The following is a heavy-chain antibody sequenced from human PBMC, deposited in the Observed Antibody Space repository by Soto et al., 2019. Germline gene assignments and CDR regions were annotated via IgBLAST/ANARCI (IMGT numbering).Heavy chain of an antibody. Sequence: ETLSLTGSVARGSISSYYWTWIRQPPGKGLEWIGSIYYTGTTNYNPSLKNRVTMSVDTSKNQFSLKLNYVTAADTAVYFCERVNGGGYYYYGMDVWGQGTTVTVSS. D-gene: IGHD2-8*01. CDR3: ERVNGGGYYYYGMDV. J-gene: IGHJ6*02. V-gene: IGHV4-59*01. CDR1: RGSISSYY. CDR2: IYYTGTT.